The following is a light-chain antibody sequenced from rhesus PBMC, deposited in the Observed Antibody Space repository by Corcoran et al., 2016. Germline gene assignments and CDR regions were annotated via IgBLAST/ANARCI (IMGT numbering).Light chain of an antibody. CDR2: AAS. V-gene: IGKV1-25*01. Sequence: DIQMTQSPSSLSASVGDRVTITCRASQGISSYLAWYQQKPGEAPKLLIYAASTLPSGVPSRFSGSGSGTDFTLTISILQPEDFATYYCQQHNSYPLTFGGGTKVELK. J-gene: IGKJ4*01. CDR3: QQHNSYPLT. CDR1: QGISSY.